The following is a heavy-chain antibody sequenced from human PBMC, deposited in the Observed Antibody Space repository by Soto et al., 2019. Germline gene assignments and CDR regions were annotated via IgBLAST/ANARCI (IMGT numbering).Heavy chain of an antibody. CDR3: TTDALRFLEWFSY. CDR2: IKSDSDGGTT. V-gene: IGHV3-15*01. CDR1: GFTLSKAW. Sequence: EVQLVESGGGLVKPGGSRRLSCVTSGFTLSKAWMSWVRQVPGKGLEWVGRIKSDSDGGTTDYAAPVKGRFTISRDDSKNTVYLQMNSLKTEDTAVYYCTTDALRFLEWFSYWGQGTLVTVSS. J-gene: IGHJ4*02. D-gene: IGHD3-3*01.